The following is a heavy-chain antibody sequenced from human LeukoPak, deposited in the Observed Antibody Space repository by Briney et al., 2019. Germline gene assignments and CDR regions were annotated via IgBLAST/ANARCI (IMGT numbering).Heavy chain of an antibody. D-gene: IGHD3-16*01. CDR2: INHSGST. CDR1: GGSFSGYY. V-gene: IGHV4-34*01. J-gene: IGHJ2*01. CDR3: ARQYPWGNFDL. Sequence: KPSETLSLTCAVYGGSFSGYYWSWIRQPPGKGLEWIGEINHSGSTNYNPSLKSRVTTSVDTSKNQFSLKLSSVTAADTAVYYCARQYPWGNFDLWGRGTLVTVSS.